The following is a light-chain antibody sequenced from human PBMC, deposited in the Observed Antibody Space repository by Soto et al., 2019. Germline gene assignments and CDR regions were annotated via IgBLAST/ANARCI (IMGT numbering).Light chain of an antibody. Sequence: QSALTQPASVSGSPGQSITISCTGTSSDVGAYDYVSWYQQHPGTAPKLIIYDVSHRPSGVSDRFSGSKSGNTASLTISGLQAEDEAFYYCSSYTTRSTLVFGGGTKVTVL. CDR1: SSDVGAYDY. CDR3: SSYTTRSTLV. V-gene: IGLV2-14*03. CDR2: DVS. J-gene: IGLJ1*01.